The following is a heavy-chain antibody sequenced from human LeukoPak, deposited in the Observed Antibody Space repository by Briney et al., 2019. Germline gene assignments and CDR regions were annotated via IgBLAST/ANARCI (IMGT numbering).Heavy chain of an antibody. CDR3: AREVGNYYDSSGGGY. D-gene: IGHD3-22*01. CDR1: GGSISSGGYY. V-gene: IGHV4-31*03. CDR2: IYYSGST. J-gene: IGHJ4*02. Sequence: KASETLSLTCTVSGGSISSGGYYWSWIRQHPGKGLEWIGYIYYSGSTYYNPSLKSRVTISVDTSKNQFSLKLSSVTAADTAVYYCAREVGNYYDSSGGGYWGQGTLVTVSS.